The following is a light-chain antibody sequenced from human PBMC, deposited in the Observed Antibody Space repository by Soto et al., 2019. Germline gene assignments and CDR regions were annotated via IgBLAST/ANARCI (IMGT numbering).Light chain of an antibody. CDR1: QSISMN. CDR3: QQYNNWPTWT. CDR2: AAS. J-gene: IGKJ1*01. Sequence: EIVMTQSPATLSVSPGERATLSFRSSQSISMNLAWYQQKPGQAPRLLIYAASTRATGLPARFSGSGSGTEFTLTISSLQSEDFAIYYCQQYNNWPTWTFGPGTKVDIK. V-gene: IGKV3-15*01.